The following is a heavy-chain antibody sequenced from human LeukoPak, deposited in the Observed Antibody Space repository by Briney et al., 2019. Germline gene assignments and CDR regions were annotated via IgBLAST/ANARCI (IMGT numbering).Heavy chain of an antibody. Sequence: GGSLRLSCAASGFTFSSYGMHWVRQAPGKGLEWVAVISHDGSNPYYADSVKGRFTISRDNSKNTLYLQMNSLRAEDTAVYYCAKPLAVAGTDFDYWGQGTLVTVSS. D-gene: IGHD6-19*01. CDR1: GFTFSSYG. V-gene: IGHV3-30*18. CDR3: AKPLAVAGTDFDY. J-gene: IGHJ4*02. CDR2: ISHDGSNP.